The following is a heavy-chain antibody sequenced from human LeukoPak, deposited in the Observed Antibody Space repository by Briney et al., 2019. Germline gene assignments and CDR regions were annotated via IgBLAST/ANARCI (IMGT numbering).Heavy chain of an antibody. CDR3: ARTLAAAGPGGFDY. CDR1: GYSISSGYY. J-gene: IGHJ4*02. V-gene: IGHV4-38-2*02. Sequence: SETLFLTCTVSGYSISSGYYWGWIRQPPGKGLEWIGSIYHSGSTYYNPSLKSRVTISVDTSMNQFSLKLSSVTAADTAVYYCARTLAAAGPGGFDYWGQGTLVTVSS. CDR2: IYHSGST. D-gene: IGHD6-13*01.